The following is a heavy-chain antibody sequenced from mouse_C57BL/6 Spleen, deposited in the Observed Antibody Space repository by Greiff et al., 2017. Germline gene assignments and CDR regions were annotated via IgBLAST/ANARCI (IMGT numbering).Heavy chain of an antibody. J-gene: IGHJ2*01. CDR3: ARGITTVVPFDY. Sequence: QVQLQQPGAELVRPGTSVKLSCKASGYTFTSYWMHWVKQRPGQGLEWIGVIDPSDSYTNYNQKFKGKATLTVDTSSSTAYMQLSSLTSEDSAVYYCARGITTVVPFDYWGQGTTLTVSS. CDR2: IDPSDSYT. V-gene: IGHV1-59*01. CDR1: GYTFTSYW. D-gene: IGHD1-1*01.